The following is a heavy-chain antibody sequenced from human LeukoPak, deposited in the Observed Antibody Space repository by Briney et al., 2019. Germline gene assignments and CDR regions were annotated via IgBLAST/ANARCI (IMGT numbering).Heavy chain of an antibody. CDR1: GFTFSSYS. J-gene: IGHJ5*02. V-gene: IGHV3-21*04. D-gene: IGHD3-9*01. CDR3: AKGPRSYYDILTGYYNWFDP. CDR2: ISSSSSYI. Sequence: GRSLRLSCAASGFTFSSYSMNWVRQAPGKGLEWVSSISSSSSYIYYADSVKGRFTISRDNAKNSLYLQMNSLRAEDTAVYYCAKGPRSYYDILTGYYNWFDPWGQGTLVTVSS.